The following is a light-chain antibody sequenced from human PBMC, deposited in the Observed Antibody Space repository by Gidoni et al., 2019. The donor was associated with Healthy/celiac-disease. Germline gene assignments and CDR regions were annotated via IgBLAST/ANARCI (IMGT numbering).Light chain of an antibody. Sequence: EIVLTQSPATLFLSPGERATLSCRASQSVSSYLAWYQQKPGQAPRLLIYDASNRATGIPARFSGSGSGTDFTLTISSLEPEDFAVYYCQQRRETFGQXTKVEIK. CDR3: QQRRET. CDR1: QSVSSY. J-gene: IGKJ1*01. CDR2: DAS. V-gene: IGKV3-11*01.